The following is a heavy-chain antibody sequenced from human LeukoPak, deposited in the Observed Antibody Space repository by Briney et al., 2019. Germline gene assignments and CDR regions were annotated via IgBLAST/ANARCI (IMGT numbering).Heavy chain of an antibody. J-gene: IGHJ3*02. CDR3: AQGGYFAFDI. CDR1: GFTFSSYA. V-gene: IGHV3-23*01. D-gene: IGHD2-2*03. CDR2: ISGSGGSS. Sequence: PGGSQRLSCAASGFTFSSYAMSWVRQAPGKGLEWVSAISGSGGSSSYADSVKGRFTISRDHSKNTLYLQMDSLRAEDTAVYYCAQGGYFAFDIWGQGTMVAVSS.